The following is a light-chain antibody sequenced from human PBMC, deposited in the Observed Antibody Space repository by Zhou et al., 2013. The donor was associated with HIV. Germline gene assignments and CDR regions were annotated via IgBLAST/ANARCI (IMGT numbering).Light chain of an antibody. Sequence: TQLTQSPSYVSASVGDRVTITCRASQSISSWLAWYQQKPGKAPKLLIYKASSLESGVPSRFSGSGSGTEFTLTISSLQPDDFATYYCQQYNSWTFGQGTKVEIK. V-gene: IGKV1-5*03. CDR2: KAS. CDR3: QQYNSWT. J-gene: IGKJ1*01. CDR1: QSISSW.